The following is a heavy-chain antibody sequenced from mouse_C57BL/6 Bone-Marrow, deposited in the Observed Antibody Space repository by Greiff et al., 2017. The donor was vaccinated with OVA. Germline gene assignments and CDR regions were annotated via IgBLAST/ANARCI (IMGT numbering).Heavy chain of an antibody. V-gene: IGHV1-69*01. D-gene: IGHD3-3*01. J-gene: IGHJ2*01. Sequence: QVQLQQPGAELVMPGASVKLSCKASGYTFTSYWMHWVKQRPGQGLEWIGEIDHSDSYTNYNQKFKGKSTLTVDKSSSTAYMQLSSLTSEDSAVYYCAREGGWAPYFDYWGQGTTLTVSS. CDR3: AREGGWAPYFDY. CDR2: IDHSDSYT. CDR1: GYTFTSYW.